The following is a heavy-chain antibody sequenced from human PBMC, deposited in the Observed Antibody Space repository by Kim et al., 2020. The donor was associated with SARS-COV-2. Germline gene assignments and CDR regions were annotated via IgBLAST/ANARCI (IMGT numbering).Heavy chain of an antibody. D-gene: IGHD3-22*01. CDR3: ARGDSSGYYYFDY. CDR1: GFTVSSNY. V-gene: IGHV3-66*01. CDR2: IYSGGST. Sequence: GGSLRLSCAASGFTVSSNYMSWVRQAPGKGLEWVSVIYSGGSTYYADSVKGRFTISRDNSKNTLYLQMNSLRAEDTAVYYCARGDSSGYYYFDYWGQGTLVTVSS. J-gene: IGHJ4*02.